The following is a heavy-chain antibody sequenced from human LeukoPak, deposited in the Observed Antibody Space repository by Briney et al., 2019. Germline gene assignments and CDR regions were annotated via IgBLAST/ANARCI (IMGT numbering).Heavy chain of an antibody. D-gene: IGHD1-26*01. V-gene: IGHV3-30*04. CDR1: GFTFDNYA. J-gene: IGHJ4*02. CDR2: ISYDGSNK. Sequence: PGGSLRLSCAASGFTFDNYAIHWVRQAPGKGLEWVAVISYDGSNKYYADSVKGRFTISRDNSKNMVYLQMNSLRPEDTAVYYCAQLAVGELLFRSDYWGQGTLVTVSS. CDR3: AQLAVGELLFRSDY.